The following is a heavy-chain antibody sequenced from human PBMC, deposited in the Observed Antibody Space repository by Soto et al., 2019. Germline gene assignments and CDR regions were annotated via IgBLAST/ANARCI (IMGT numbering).Heavy chain of an antibody. CDR2: AGSGASR. J-gene: IGHJ6*04. CDR1: GFNFGTYA. Sequence: EVQLLESGGGLVQPGGSPRLACAASGFNFGTYAMGWVRQAPGRGLEWVSSAGSGASRYYAESVMGRFTVSRDTSKSTLHLEMGTLRADYTALYYCVKCRAQASSYYRMDVWCKGTTVTFSS. CDR3: VKCRAQASSYYRMDV. V-gene: IGHV3-23*01.